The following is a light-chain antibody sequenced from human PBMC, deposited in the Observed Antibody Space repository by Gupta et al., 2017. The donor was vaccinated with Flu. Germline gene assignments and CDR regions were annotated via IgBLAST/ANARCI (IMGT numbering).Light chain of an antibody. CDR3: SSYTGSVTV. CDR1: SSDIGAYNY. Sequence: QSALTQSASVSGSPGQSITISCTGTSSDIGAYNYVSWYQQYPGKVPKLLIYEVSYRPSGISVRFSGSKSGNTASLTITGLQADDEADYYCSSYTGSVTVFGGGTKL. CDR2: EVS. J-gene: IGLJ3*02. V-gene: IGLV2-14*01.